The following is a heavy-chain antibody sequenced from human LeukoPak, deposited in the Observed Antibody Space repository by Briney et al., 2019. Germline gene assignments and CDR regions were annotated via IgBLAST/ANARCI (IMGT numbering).Heavy chain of an antibody. CDR3: AKDLTMIVVNDAFGI. CDR2: ISSSSSYI. J-gene: IGHJ3*02. V-gene: IGHV3-21*01. Sequence: GGTLRLSCAASGFTFSSYGMSWVRQAPGKGLEWVSSISSSSSYIYYADSVKGRFTISRDNSKNTLYLQMNSLRAEDTAVYYCAKDLTMIVVNDAFGIWGQGTMVTVSS. CDR1: GFTFSSYG. D-gene: IGHD3-22*01.